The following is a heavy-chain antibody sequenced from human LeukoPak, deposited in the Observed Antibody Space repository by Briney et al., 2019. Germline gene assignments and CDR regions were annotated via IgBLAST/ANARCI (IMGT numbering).Heavy chain of an antibody. J-gene: IGHJ4*02. D-gene: IGHD5-18*01. CDR3: ARESYGLSLNY. Sequence: ASVKISCKVSGHTFTDYYMHWVRQAPGQGLEWMGRINPNSGGTNYAQKFQGRVTMTRDTSISTAYMELSRLRSDDTAVYYCARESYGLSLNYWGQGTLVTVSS. CDR1: GHTFTDYY. V-gene: IGHV1-2*06. CDR2: INPNSGGT.